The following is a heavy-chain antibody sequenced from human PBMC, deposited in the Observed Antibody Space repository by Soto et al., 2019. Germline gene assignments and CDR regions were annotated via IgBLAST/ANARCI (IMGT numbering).Heavy chain of an antibody. CDR3: AKGNDYGDYGDFDY. CDR2: VSGNGDYT. V-gene: IGHV3-23*01. D-gene: IGHD4-17*01. J-gene: IGHJ4*02. Sequence: EVQLLESGGDLVQPGGSLRLSCAASGFTFSSYAMSWVRQAPGKGLEWVSAVSGNGDYTYYADSVKGRFTISRDNSKNTRYVQMNSLRAEDTAIYYCAKGNDYGDYGDFDYWGQGTLVTVSS. CDR1: GFTFSSYA.